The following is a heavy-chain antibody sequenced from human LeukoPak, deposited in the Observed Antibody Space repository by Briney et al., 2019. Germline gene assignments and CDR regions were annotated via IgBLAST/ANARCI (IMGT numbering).Heavy chain of an antibody. CDR2: ISYDGSNK. J-gene: IGHJ4*02. CDR3: ARDLAHYDFWSGPKGDFDY. Sequence: PGGSLRLSCAASGFTFTSYPMHWVRQAPGNGLEWVAVISYDGSNKYYADSVKGRFTISRDNSTKTVYLQMNSLRAEDTAVYYCARDLAHYDFWSGPKGDFDYWGQGTLVTVSS. V-gene: IGHV3-30*04. D-gene: IGHD3-3*01. CDR1: GFTFTSYP.